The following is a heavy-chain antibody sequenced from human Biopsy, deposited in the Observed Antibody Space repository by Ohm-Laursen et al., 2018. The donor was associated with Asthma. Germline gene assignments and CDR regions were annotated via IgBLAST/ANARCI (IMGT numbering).Heavy chain of an antibody. Sequence: TQTLTLTCSFFGFSLSSSGANVNWIRQPPGKALEWLARIDWEEDKFYSTSLRTRLTISKGSSEDQVVLTMTNMGPVDTATYYCTRHNDYWGPGILVTVSS. D-gene: IGHD1-14*01. J-gene: IGHJ4*02. CDR2: IDWEEDK. CDR3: TRHNDY. V-gene: IGHV2-70*04. CDR1: GFSLSSSGAN.